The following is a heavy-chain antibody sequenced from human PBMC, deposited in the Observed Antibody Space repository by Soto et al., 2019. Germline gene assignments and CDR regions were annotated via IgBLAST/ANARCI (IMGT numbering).Heavy chain of an antibody. CDR2: IIPILGIA. J-gene: IGHJ4*02. D-gene: IGHD5-12*01. CDR1: GGTFSSYT. Sequence: QVQLVQSGAEVKKPGSSVKVSCKASGGTFSSYTISWVRQAPGQGLEWMGRIIPILGIANYAQKFQGRVTITADKATSTAYMELSSLRSEDTAVYYCARPDHSGYLCYWGQGTLVTVSS. CDR3: ARPDHSGYLCY. V-gene: IGHV1-69*02.